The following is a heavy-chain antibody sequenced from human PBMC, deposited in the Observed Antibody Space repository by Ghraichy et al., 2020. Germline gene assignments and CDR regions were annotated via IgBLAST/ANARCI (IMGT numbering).Heavy chain of an antibody. CDR1: GGSFSDYY. D-gene: IGHD3-22*01. J-gene: IGHJ4*02. CDR2: INHSGST. V-gene: IGHV4-34*01. Sequence: SETLSLTCAVYGGSFSDYYWSWIRQPPGKGLEWIGEINHSGSTNYNPSLKSRVIISVDTSKNPFSLKLSSVTAADTAVYYCARTTYYYDSSGYYYFDYWGQGTLVTVSS. CDR3: ARTTYYYDSSGYYYFDY.